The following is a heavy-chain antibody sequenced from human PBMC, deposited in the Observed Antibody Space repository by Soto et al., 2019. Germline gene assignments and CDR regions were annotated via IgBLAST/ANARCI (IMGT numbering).Heavy chain of an antibody. CDR3: VRDQEYYDILTGYQPLDY. J-gene: IGHJ4*02. CDR1: GFTFSSYA. V-gene: IGHV3-30-3*01. CDR2: ISYDGSNK. D-gene: IGHD3-9*01. Sequence: GGSLRLSCAASGFTFSSYAMHWVRQAPGKGLEWVAVISYDGSNKYYADSVKGRFTISRDNSKNTLYLQMNSLRAEDTAVYYCVRDQEYYDILTGYQPLDYWGQGTLVTVSS.